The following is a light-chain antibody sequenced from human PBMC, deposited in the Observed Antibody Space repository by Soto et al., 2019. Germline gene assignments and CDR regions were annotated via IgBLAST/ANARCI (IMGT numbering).Light chain of an antibody. V-gene: IGLV2-8*01. CDR3: SSYAGSLYV. CDR2: EVT. J-gene: IGLJ1*01. Sequence: QSALTQPPSASGSPGQSVTISCTGTSSDVGAYNYVSWYQHDPGKAPKLMIYEVTKRPSGVPDRFSGSKSGNTASLTVSGLQAEDEADYYCSSYAGSLYVFGTGTKVTVL. CDR1: SSDVGAYNY.